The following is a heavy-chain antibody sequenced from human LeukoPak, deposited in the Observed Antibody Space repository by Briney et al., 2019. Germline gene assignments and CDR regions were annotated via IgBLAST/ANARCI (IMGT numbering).Heavy chain of an antibody. V-gene: IGHV1-18*01. D-gene: IGHD5-12*01. J-gene: IGHJ4*02. CDR3: ARDFSGYQYYFDY. CDR2: ISAYNGNT. CDR1: GYTFTSYG. Sequence: ASVKVSCNASGYTFTSYGISWVRQAPGQGLEWMGWISAYNGNTNYAQKVQGRVTITTDTSTSTAYMELRSLRSDDTAVYYCARDFSGYQYYFDYWGQGTLVTVSS.